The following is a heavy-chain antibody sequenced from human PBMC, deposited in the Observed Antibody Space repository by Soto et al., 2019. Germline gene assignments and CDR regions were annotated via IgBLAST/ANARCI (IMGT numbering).Heavy chain of an antibody. CDR1: GGSISSYY. CDR2: IYFTGNT. D-gene: IGHD6-19*01. CDR3: ARDRGDSGWYNWFDP. Sequence: SETLSLTCTVSGGSISSYYWSWIRQSPGRGLEWIGYIYFTGNTNYNPSLKSRVTISVDTSNNQFSLKLSSVTSADTAVYYCARDRGDSGWYNWFDPWGQGTLVT. V-gene: IGHV4-59*01. J-gene: IGHJ5*02.